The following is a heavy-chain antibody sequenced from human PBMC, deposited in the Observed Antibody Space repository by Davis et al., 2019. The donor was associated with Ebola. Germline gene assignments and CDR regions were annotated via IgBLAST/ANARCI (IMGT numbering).Heavy chain of an antibody. V-gene: IGHV4-38-2*01. CDR2: IHHSGST. CDR1: GFSIRGDYY. Sequence: PSETLSLTCGVSGFSIRGDYYWGWIRQPPGKGLEWIGNIHHSGSTYYNPSLKSRVTISIDTSKNQFSLKLNSVTAADTAVYYCARRQESNRAWYFDLWGRGTLVTVSA. J-gene: IGHJ2*01. CDR3: ARRQESNRAWYFDL. D-gene: IGHD2/OR15-2a*01.